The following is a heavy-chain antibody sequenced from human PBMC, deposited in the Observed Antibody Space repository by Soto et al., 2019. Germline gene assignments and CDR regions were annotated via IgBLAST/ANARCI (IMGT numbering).Heavy chain of an antibody. CDR3: ARMGDVPYYYYGMDV. J-gene: IGHJ6*02. CDR2: INGYNGNA. V-gene: IGHV1-18*01. Sequence: ASVKVSCKASGYTFTTYGVSGVRQAPGQGLEWLGWINGYNGNAKYAENLQGRVTMTTDTSTSTAYMELRSLRSDDTAVYYCARMGDVPYYYYGMDVWGQGTTVTVSS. CDR1: GYTFTTYG. D-gene: IGHD3-16*01.